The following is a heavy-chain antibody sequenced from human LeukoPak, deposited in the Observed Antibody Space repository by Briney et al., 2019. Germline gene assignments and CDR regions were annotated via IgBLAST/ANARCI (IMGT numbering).Heavy chain of an antibody. CDR3: ARERYYYDSSGRRWWFDP. CDR2: ISAYNGNT. D-gene: IGHD3-22*01. V-gene: IGHV1-18*01. J-gene: IGHJ5*02. Sequence: ASVKVPCKASGYTFTSYGISWVRQAPGQGLEWMGWISAYNGNTNYAQKLQGRVTMTTDTSTSTAYMELRSLRSDDTAVYYCARERYYYDSSGRRWWFDPWGQGTLVTVSS. CDR1: GYTFTSYG.